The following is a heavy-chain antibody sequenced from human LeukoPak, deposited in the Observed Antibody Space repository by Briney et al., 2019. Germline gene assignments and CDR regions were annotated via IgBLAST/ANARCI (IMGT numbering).Heavy chain of an antibody. J-gene: IGHJ4*02. Sequence: GGSLRLSCAASGFTFRNYAMHWVRQAPGKGLEWVATLTYDGSDKDYADSVKGRFTISRDNSKNTLYLQMNGLRAEDTAVYFCARDLAESYLFDYWGQGTLVTVSS. CDR1: GFTFRNYA. V-gene: IGHV3-30-3*01. CDR3: ARDLAESYLFDY. CDR2: LTYDGSDK. D-gene: IGHD3-10*01.